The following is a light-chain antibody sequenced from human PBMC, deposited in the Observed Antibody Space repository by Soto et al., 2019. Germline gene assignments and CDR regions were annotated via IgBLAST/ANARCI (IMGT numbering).Light chain of an antibody. CDR1: SSDVGSYNL. CDR3: CSYAGSSTLV. J-gene: IGLJ2*01. CDR2: EGS. Sequence: QSALTQPASVSGSPGQSITISCTGTSSDVGSYNLVSWYQPHPGKAPKLMIYEGSKRPSGVSNRVSGSKSGNTASLTISGLQAEDEGDYYCCSYAGSSTLVFGGGTKLTVL. V-gene: IGLV2-23*03.